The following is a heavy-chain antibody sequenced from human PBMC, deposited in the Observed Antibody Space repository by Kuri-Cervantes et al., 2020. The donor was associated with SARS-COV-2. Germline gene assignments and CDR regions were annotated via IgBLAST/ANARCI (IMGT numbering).Heavy chain of an antibody. CDR1: GFTFSSYA. CDR3: AKDPIVVVTASDTFDY. V-gene: IGHV3-23*01. D-gene: IGHD2-21*02. J-gene: IGHJ4*02. Sequence: GGSLRLSCAASGFTFSSYAMSWVRQAPGNGLEWVSAISGSGGSTYYADSVKGRFTISRDNSKNTLYLQMNSLRAEDTAVYYCAKDPIVVVTASDTFDYWGQGTLVTVSS. CDR2: ISGSGGST.